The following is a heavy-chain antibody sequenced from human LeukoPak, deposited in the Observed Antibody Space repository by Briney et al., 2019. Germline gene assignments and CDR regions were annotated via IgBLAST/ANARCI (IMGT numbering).Heavy chain of an antibody. D-gene: IGHD3-10*01. CDR3: ARDSPQVYYGSGSYYNALGY. Sequence: GASVKVSCKASGYTFTSYYMHWVRQAPGQGLEWMGIINPSGGSTSYAQKFQGRVTMTRDTSTSTVYMELSSLRSEDTTVDYCARDSPQVYYGSGSYYNALGYWGQGTLVTVSS. CDR2: INPSGGST. CDR1: GYTFTSYY. J-gene: IGHJ4*02. V-gene: IGHV1-46*01.